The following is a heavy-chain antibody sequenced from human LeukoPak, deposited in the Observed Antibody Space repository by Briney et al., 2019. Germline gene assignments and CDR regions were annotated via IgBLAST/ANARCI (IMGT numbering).Heavy chain of an antibody. V-gene: IGHV7-4-1*02. CDR1: GYTFTSYA. D-gene: IGHD6-19*01. J-gene: IGHJ4*02. Sequence: GASVKVSCKASGYTFTSYAMNWVRQAPGQGLEWMGWINTDTGNPTYAQGFTGRFVFSLDTSVSTAYLQISSLKAEDTAVYYCASSMGIAVAGTGVSFDYWGQGTLVTVSS. CDR3: ASSMGIAVAGTGVSFDY. CDR2: INTDTGNP.